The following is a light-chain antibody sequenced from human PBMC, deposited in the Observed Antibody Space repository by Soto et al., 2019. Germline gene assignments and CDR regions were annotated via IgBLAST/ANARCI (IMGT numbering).Light chain of an antibody. CDR3: QHYQSGHPIT. V-gene: IGKV3-20*01. Sequence: EILLPQSPDTLSLSPGERATLSCRAAQSVGTRLAWYQHKTGQAPRLLISGASSRATGIPDRFTGSGSEPSFTLTISRLEPEDFALYYCQHYQSGHPITFGQGTRLEIK. CDR2: GAS. J-gene: IGKJ5*01. CDR1: QSVGTR.